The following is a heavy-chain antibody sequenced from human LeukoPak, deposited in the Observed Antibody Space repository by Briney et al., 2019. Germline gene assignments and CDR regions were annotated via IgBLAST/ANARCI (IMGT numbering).Heavy chain of an antibody. CDR2: IYYSGST. D-gene: IGHD6-13*01. Sequence: SETLSLTCTVSGGSISSYYWSWIRQPPGKGLEWIGYIYYSGSTNYNPSLKSRVTISVDTSKNQFSLKLSSVTAADTAVYYCARHVEGSWGLFDYWGQGTLVTVSS. V-gene: IGHV4-59*08. J-gene: IGHJ4*02. CDR3: ARHVEGSWGLFDY. CDR1: GGSISSYY.